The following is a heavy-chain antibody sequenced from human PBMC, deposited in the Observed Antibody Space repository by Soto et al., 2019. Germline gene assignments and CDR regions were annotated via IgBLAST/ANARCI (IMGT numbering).Heavy chain of an antibody. CDR1: GFSLSTSGVG. CDR3: AHRLCCGGSCYSEEYWFDL. J-gene: IGHJ5*02. V-gene: IGHV2-5*01. CDR2: IYWNDDK. D-gene: IGHD2-15*01. Sequence: SGPTLVNPTQTLTLTCTFSGFSLSTSGVGVGWIRQPPGKALEWLALIYWNDDKRYSPSLKSRLTITKDTSKNQVVLTMTNMDPVDTATYYCAHRLCCGGSCYSEEYWFDLWAQGNLVTVSS.